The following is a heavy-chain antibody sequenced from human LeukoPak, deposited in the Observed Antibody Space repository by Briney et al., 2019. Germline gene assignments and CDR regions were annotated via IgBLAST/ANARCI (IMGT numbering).Heavy chain of an antibody. V-gene: IGHV3-30*04. CDR1: GFTFSSYA. CDR3: ARSNLGQLDY. Sequence: VRSLRLSCVASGFTFSSYAMHWVRQAPGKGLEWVSVISYDGSDKYYADSVKGRFTISRDNSKNTLYLQMNSLRAEDTAVYYCARSNLGQLDYWGQGTLVTVSS. CDR2: ISYDGSDK. J-gene: IGHJ4*02. D-gene: IGHD1-14*01.